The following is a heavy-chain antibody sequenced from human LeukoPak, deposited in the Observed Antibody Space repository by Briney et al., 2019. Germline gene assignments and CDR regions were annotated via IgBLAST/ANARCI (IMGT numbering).Heavy chain of an antibody. CDR3: ATAVKRVAAGYFDY. CDR2: ISGRGGST. CDR1: GFTFSSYA. V-gene: IGHV3-23*01. D-gene: IGHD2-15*01. Sequence: GGSLRLSCAASGFTFSSYAMSWVRQAPGKGLEWVSTISGRGGSTYYADSVKGRFTITSDNSKNPLYLQMNSRRAEDTAVYYCATAVKRVAAGYFDYWGKGTLVTVSS. J-gene: IGHJ4*02.